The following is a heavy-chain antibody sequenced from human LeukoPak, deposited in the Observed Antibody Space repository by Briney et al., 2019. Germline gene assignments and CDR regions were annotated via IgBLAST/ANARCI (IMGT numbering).Heavy chain of an antibody. V-gene: IGHV4-59*01. CDR3: ARVQALYYMDV. CDR1: GGSISSYY. J-gene: IGHJ6*03. Sequence: SETLSLTCTVSGGSISSYYWSWIRQPAGKGLEWIGYIYYSGSTDYNPSLKSRVTISVDTSKNQFSLKLSSVTAADTAVYYCARVQALYYMDVWGKGTTVTVSS. D-gene: IGHD6-6*01. CDR2: IYYSGST.